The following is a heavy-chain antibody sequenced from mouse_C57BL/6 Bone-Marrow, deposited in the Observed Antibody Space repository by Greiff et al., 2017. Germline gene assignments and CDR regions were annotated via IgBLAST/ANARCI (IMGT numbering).Heavy chain of an antibody. V-gene: IGHV1-85*01. CDR3: ARDYGSSYWYFDI. J-gene: IGHJ1*03. D-gene: IGHD1-1*01. CDR2: IYPRDGST. Sequence: VMLVEPGPELVKPGASVKLSCKASGYTFTSYDINWVKQRPGQGLEWIGGIYPRDGSTKYNEKFKGKATLTVDTSSSTAYMELHSLTSEDSAVYFCARDYGSSYWYFDIWGTGTTVTVTS. CDR1: GYTFTSYD.